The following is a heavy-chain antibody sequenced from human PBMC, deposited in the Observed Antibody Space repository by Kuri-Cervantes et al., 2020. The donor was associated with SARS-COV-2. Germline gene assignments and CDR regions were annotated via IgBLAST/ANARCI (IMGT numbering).Heavy chain of an antibody. CDR1: GSSFSDYG. D-gene: IGHD6-13*01. CDR3: ARDPSGQLGNYYYYYYMDV. J-gene: IGHJ6*03. V-gene: IGHV3-30*03. CDR2: ISYDGSNK. Sequence: GESLKISCAASGSSFSDYGMSWVRQAPGKGLEWVAVISYDGSNKYYADSVKGRFTISRDNSKNTLYLQMNSLRAEDTAVYYCARDPSGQLGNYYYYYYMDVWGKGTTVTVSS.